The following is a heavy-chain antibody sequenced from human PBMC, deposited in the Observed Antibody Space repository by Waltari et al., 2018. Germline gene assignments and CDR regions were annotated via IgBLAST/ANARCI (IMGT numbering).Heavy chain of an antibody. CDR1: GFTFSSYW. CDR2: INSDGSTI. V-gene: IGHV3-74*01. CDR3: ASAYYDILD. Sequence: EVQLEESGGGLVQPGGSLRLSCAASGFTFSSYWMHLGRQDPGKGLVLVSRINSDGSTISYADSVKGRFTISRDNAKNTLYLQMNSLSADDTAVYYCASAYYDILDWGQGTLVTVSS. D-gene: IGHD3-9*01. J-gene: IGHJ4*02.